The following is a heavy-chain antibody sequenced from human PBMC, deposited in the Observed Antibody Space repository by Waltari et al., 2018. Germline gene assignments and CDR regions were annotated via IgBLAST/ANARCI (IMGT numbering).Heavy chain of an antibody. Sequence: GGSISSGSYYWSWIRQPAGKGLEWIGRIYTSGSTNYNPSLKSRVTISVDTSKNQFSLKLSSVTAADTAVYYCARGPSRIAARSHDAFDIWGQGTMVTVSS. CDR1: GGSISSGSYY. CDR2: IYTSGST. V-gene: IGHV4-61*02. J-gene: IGHJ3*02. CDR3: ARGPSRIAARSHDAFDI. D-gene: IGHD6-6*01.